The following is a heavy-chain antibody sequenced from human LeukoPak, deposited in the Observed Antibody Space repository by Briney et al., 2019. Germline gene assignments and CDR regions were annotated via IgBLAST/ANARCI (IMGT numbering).Heavy chain of an antibody. CDR1: GGSFSGYY. CDR3: ARGLGYCSSTSCYARFDY. CDR2: INHSGST. Sequence: PSETLSLTCAVYGGSFSGYYWSWLRQPPGKGLEWMGEINHSGSTKYNPSLKSRVTISVDTSKNQFSLKLSSVTAADTAVYYCARGLGYCSSTSCYARFDYWGQGTLVTVSS. J-gene: IGHJ4*02. D-gene: IGHD2-2*01. V-gene: IGHV4-34*01.